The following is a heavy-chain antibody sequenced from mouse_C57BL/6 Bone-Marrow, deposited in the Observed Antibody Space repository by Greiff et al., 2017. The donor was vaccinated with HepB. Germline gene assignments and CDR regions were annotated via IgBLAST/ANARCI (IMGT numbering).Heavy chain of an antibody. CDR3: ARRGEGLLLYYAMDY. D-gene: IGHD2-3*01. V-gene: IGHV8-12*01. J-gene: IGHJ4*01. CDR1: GFSLSTSGMG. Sequence: QVQLKESGPGILQSSQTLSLTCSFSGFSLSTSGMGVSWIRQPSGKGLEWLAHIYWDDDKRYNPSLKSRLTISKDTSRNQGFLKITSVDTADTATYDCARRGEGLLLYYAMDYWGQGTSVTVSS. CDR2: IYWDDDK.